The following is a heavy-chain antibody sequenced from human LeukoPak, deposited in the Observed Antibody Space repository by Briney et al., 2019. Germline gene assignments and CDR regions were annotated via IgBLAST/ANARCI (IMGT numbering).Heavy chain of an antibody. CDR1: GGSISSFY. CDR3: ARGRGYSGYTRGFRY. CDR2: IYSSGST. D-gene: IGHD5-12*01. Sequence: SETLSLTCTVSGGSISSFYWSWIRQPPGKGLEWIGYIYSSGSTKYNPSLKSRVTMSVDTSKNQFSLKLSSVTAADTAVYYCARGRGYSGYTRGFRYWGQGTLVTVSS. J-gene: IGHJ4*02. V-gene: IGHV4-59*12.